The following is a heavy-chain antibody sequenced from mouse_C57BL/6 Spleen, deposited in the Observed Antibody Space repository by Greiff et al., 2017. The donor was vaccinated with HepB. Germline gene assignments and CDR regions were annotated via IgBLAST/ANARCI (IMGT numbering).Heavy chain of an antibody. CDR3: ARGEDYLSFAY. J-gene: IGHJ3*01. CDR1: GFTFSDYY. V-gene: IGHV5-16*01. Sequence: EVMLVESEGGLVQPGSSMKLSCTASGFTFSDYYMAWVRQVPEKGLEWVANINYDGSSTYYLDSLKSRFIISRDNEKNILYLQMSILNSEDTATYYFARGEDYLSFAYWGQGTLVTVSA. D-gene: IGHD2-4*01. CDR2: INYDGSST.